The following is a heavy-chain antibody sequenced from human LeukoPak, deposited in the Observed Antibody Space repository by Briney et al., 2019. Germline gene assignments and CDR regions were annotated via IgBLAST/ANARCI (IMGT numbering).Heavy chain of an antibody. J-gene: IGHJ6*03. V-gene: IGHV1-69*01. CDR2: IIPIFGTA. Sequence: SVKVSCKASGGTFSSYAISWVRQAPGQGLEWMGGIIPIFGTANYAQKFQGRVTITADESTSTAYMGLSSLRSEDTAVYYCARVPIAAAGTDYYYYMDVWGKGTTVTVSS. CDR1: GGTFSSYA. D-gene: IGHD6-13*01. CDR3: ARVPIAAAGTDYYYYMDV.